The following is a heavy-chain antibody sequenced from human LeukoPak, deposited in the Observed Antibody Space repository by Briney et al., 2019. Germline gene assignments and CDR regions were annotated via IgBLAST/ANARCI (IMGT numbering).Heavy chain of an antibody. CDR3: AREQSSGWYYFDY. CDR1: GFRFSYSW. Sequence: GGSLRLSCAASGFRFSYSWMYWVRQGPGKGPVWVSRMKTDGSTIEYADSVKGRFTISRDNSKNTLYLQMNSLRAEDTAVYYCAREQSSGWYYFDYWGQGTLVTVSS. D-gene: IGHD6-19*01. CDR2: MKTDGSTI. V-gene: IGHV3-74*01. J-gene: IGHJ4*02.